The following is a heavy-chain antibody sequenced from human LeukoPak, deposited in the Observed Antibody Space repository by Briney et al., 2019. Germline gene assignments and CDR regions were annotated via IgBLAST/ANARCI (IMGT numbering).Heavy chain of an antibody. V-gene: IGHV3-7*01. CDR3: ARGHLGLNY. CDR1: GLTFSSFW. CDR2: IKADGSEK. J-gene: IGHJ4*02. Sequence: HPGGSLRLSCAASGLTFSSFWMSWVRQTPGKGLEWVASIKADGSEKYYVDSVKGRFTISRDNVENPLFLQMNSLRGEDTSVYFCARGHLGLNYWGQGTLVTVSS.